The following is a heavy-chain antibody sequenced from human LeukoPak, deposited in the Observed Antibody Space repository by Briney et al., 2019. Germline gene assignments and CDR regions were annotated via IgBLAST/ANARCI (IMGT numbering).Heavy chain of an antibody. CDR2: IIPISGTS. V-gene: IGHV1-69*06. J-gene: IGHJ4*02. CDR3: ARQLSAYNMEGDPFNY. CDR1: GGTFSTFA. D-gene: IGHD3-16*02. Sequence: GASVKVSCKASGGTFSTFAINWLRQAPGQGLEWMGGIIPISGTSKTTQKFQDRVTISADRFTSTVFIDLSSLRSEDTAVYYCARQLSAYNMEGDPFNYWGQGTLVTVS.